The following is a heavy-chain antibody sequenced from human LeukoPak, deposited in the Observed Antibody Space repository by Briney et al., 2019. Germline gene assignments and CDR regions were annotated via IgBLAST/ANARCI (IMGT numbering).Heavy chain of an antibody. J-gene: IGHJ4*02. D-gene: IGHD6-13*01. CDR1: GFTFSSYA. V-gene: IGHV3-30-3*01. Sequence: PGGSLRLSCAASGFTFSSYAMHWVRQAPGKGLEWVAVISYDGSNKYYADSVKGRFTISRGNSKNTLYLQMNSLRAEDTAVYYCARDAQRAAAGTLGLDFDYWGQGTLVTVSS. CDR2: ISYDGSNK. CDR3: ARDAQRAAAGTLGLDFDY.